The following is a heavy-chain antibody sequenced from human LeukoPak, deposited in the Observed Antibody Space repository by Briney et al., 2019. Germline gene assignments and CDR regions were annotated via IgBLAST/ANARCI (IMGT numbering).Heavy chain of an antibody. CDR2: ISYDGSNK. J-gene: IGHJ3*02. CDR1: GFTFSSYG. Sequence: GGSLRLSCAASGFTFSSYGMHWVRQAPGKGLEWVAVISYDGSNKYYADSVKGRFTISRDNPKNTLYLQMNSLRAEDTAVYYCAKSEPDALDAFDIWGQGTMVTVSS. CDR3: AKSEPDALDAFDI. V-gene: IGHV3-30*18.